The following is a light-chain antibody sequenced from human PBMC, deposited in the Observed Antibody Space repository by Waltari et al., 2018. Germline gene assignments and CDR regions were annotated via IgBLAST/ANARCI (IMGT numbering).Light chain of an antibody. J-gene: IGKJ2*01. CDR1: QSISTY. Sequence: DIQMTQSPSSLSASVGDRVTITCRASQSISTYLNWYQQKPGKAPKLLIYTASSLQSGIPSTFSGSGSGTDFTLTISSLQPEDVATYYCQQSYSTPYTFGRGTSWRS. V-gene: IGKV1-39*01. CDR2: TAS. CDR3: QQSYSTPYT.